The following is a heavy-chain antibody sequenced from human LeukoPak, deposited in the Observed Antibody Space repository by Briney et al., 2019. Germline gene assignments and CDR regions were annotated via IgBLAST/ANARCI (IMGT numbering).Heavy chain of an antibody. CDR1: GFAFSTYA. CDR2: ISGSGGAT. D-gene: IGHD3-22*01. J-gene: IGHJ3*01. V-gene: IGHV3-23*01. Sequence: GGSLRLSCAASGFAFSTYAICWVRQGPGRALEWVSTISGSGGATFYAGSVQGRFTVSRDNSKNILYLQMNSLRVEDTAVYYCARDWLAGNPYHAFDLWGKGTMVTVSS. CDR3: ARDWLAGNPYHAFDL.